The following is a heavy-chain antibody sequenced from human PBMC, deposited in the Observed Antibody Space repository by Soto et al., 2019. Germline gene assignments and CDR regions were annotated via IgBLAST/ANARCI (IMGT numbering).Heavy chain of an antibody. D-gene: IGHD6-13*01. CDR3: ARLTKRWQQLARCYYMDV. CDR2: MNPNSGNT. CDR1: GYTFTSYD. Sequence: ASVKVSCKASGYTFTSYDINWVRQATGQGLEWMGWMNPNSGNTGYAQKFQGRVTMTRNTSISTAYMELSSLRSEDTAVYYCARLTKRWQQLARCYYMDVWGKGTTVTVSS. V-gene: IGHV1-8*01. J-gene: IGHJ6*03.